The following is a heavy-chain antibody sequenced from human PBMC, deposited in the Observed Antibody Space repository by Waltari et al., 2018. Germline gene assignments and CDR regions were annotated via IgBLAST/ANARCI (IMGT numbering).Heavy chain of an antibody. CDR3: ARHSGIAVPWVRDRYDYYYGMDV. V-gene: IGHV4-39*01. CDR2: IYYSGST. Sequence: QLQLQESGPGLVKPSETLSLTCTVPGGSISSRSYYWGWIRHPPGKGLEWIGSIYYSGSTYYNPSLKSRVTISVDTSKNQFSLKLSSVTAADTAVYYYARHSGIAVPWVRDRYDYYYGMDVWGQGTTVTVSS. D-gene: IGHD6-19*01. J-gene: IGHJ6*02. CDR1: GGSISSRSYY.